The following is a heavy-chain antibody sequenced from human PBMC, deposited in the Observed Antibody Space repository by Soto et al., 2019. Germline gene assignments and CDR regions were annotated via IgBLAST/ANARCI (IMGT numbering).Heavy chain of an antibody. CDR1: GYIFTGYY. V-gene: IGHV1-2*04. Sequence: QVQLVQSGAEVKKPGASVKVSCKASGYIFTGYYMHWVRQAPGQGLEWMGWINPNSGGTNYAQKFQGWVTXXRXTXXSTVYMELSRLKSDDTAVYYCARDDRSFYYYGMDVWGQGTTVTVSS. CDR2: INPNSGGT. J-gene: IGHJ6*02. D-gene: IGHD3-22*01. CDR3: ARDDRSFYYYGMDV.